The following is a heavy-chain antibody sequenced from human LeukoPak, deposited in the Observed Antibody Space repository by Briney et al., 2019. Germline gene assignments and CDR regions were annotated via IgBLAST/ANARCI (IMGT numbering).Heavy chain of an antibody. J-gene: IGHJ4*02. CDR1: GFTFSSYS. CDR2: ISSSSSYI. CDR3: ARGGRSGDYCLLDY. D-gene: IGHD4-17*01. Sequence: GGSLRLSCAGSGFTFSSYSMNWVRQAPGKGLEWVSFISSSSSYIYYADSVKGRFTISRDNAKNSLNLQMNSLRAEDTAVYYCARGGRSGDYCLLDYWGQGTLVTVSS. V-gene: IGHV3-21*01.